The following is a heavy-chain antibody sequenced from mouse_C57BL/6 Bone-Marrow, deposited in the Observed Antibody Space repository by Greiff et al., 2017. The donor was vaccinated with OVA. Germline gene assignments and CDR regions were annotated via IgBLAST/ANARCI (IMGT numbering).Heavy chain of an antibody. J-gene: IGHJ2*01. CDR1: GYAFSSSW. V-gene: IGHV1-82*01. CDR3: AREGGLLQFDY. CDR2: IYPGDGDT. D-gene: IGHD2-3*01. Sequence: QVQLKQSGPELVKPGASVKISCKASGYAFSSSWMNWVKQRPGKGLEWIGRIYPGDGDTNYNGKFKGKATLTADKSSSTAYMQLSSLTSEDSAVYFCAREGGLLQFDYWGQGTTLTVSS.